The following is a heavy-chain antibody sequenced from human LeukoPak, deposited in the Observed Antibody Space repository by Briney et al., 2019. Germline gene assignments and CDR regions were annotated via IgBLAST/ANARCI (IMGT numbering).Heavy chain of an antibody. J-gene: IGHJ4*02. CDR3: ARTPLHHYYGSGSYYNGEIDY. Sequence: GGSLRLSCAASGFTFSGSAMHWVRQASGKGLEWVGRIRSKANSYATAYAASVKGRFTISRDNSKNTLYLQMNSLRAEDTAVYYCARTPLHHYYGSGSYYNGEIDYWGQGTLVTVSS. CDR1: GFTFSGSA. D-gene: IGHD3-10*01. V-gene: IGHV3-73*01. CDR2: IRSKANSYAT.